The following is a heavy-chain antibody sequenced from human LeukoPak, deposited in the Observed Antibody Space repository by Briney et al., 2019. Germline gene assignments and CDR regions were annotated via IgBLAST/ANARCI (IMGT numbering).Heavy chain of an antibody. CDR2: FNWNGGRC. D-gene: IGHD3-22*01. V-gene: IGHV3-20*04. Sequence: PGGSLRLSCAAPGYTFDDYGMGWVRQATAKGHEWDPGFNWNGGRCAYVDSVMGRCTSSRDKAKTSLYLQMNSLRAEDTALYYCARDGTYYYDSSGYYYLDYWGQGTLVTVSS. CDR1: GYTFDDYG. J-gene: IGHJ4*02. CDR3: ARDGTYYYDSSGYYYLDY.